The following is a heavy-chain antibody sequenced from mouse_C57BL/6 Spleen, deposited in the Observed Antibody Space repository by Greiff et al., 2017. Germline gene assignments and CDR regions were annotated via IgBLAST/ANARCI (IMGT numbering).Heavy chain of an antibody. CDR2: ISYDGSN. Sequence: VQLQQSGPGLVKPSQSLSLTCSVTGYSITSGYYWNWIRQFPGNKLEWMGYISYDGSNNYNPSLKNRISITRDTSKNQFFLKLNSVTTEDTATYYCARGGVTTVFDYWGQGTTLTVSS. J-gene: IGHJ2*01. CDR3: ARGGVTTVFDY. D-gene: IGHD1-1*01. V-gene: IGHV3-6*01. CDR1: GYSITSGYY.